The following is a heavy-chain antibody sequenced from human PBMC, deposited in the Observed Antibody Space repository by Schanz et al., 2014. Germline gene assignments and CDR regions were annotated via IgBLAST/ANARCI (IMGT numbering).Heavy chain of an antibody. CDR3: ARVRRRIATPSTPSFRNYYYYAMDV. Sequence: EVQLVESGGGLVQPGGSLRLSCAASGFIFSSYGLHWFRQPAGKGLEWVSGISGSGGSTYYADSVKGRFTISRDNSKNTLYLQMNSLRAEDTSVDFCARVRRRIATPSTPSFRNYYYYAMDVWGQGTTVTVSS. D-gene: IGHD6-13*01. J-gene: IGHJ6*02. V-gene: IGHV3-23*04. CDR2: ISGSGGST. CDR1: GFIFSSYG.